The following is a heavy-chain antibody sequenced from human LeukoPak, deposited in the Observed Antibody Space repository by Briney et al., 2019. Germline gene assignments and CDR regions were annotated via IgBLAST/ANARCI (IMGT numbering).Heavy chain of an antibody. J-gene: IGHJ6*02. CDR1: GFTFSGSA. CDR3: TRYYYDSSGRTLIMDV. Sequence: GGSLRLSCAASGFTFSGSAMHWVRQASGKGLEWVGRIRSKANSYATAYAASVKGRFTISGDDSKNTAYLQMNSLKTEDTAVYYCTRYYYDSSGRTLIMDVWGQGTTVTVSS. V-gene: IGHV3-73*01. D-gene: IGHD3-22*01. CDR2: IRSKANSYAT.